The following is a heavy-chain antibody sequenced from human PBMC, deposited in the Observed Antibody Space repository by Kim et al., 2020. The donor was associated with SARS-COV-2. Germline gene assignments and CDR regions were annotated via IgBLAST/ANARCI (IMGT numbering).Heavy chain of an antibody. Sequence: SETLSLTCTVSGGSISSYYWSWIRQPAGKGLEWIGRIYTSGSTNYNPSLKSRVTMSVDTSKNQFSLKLSSVTAADTAVYYCARSTPVLEWFLLAFDIWGQGTMVTVSS. D-gene: IGHD3-3*01. CDR3: ARSTPVLEWFLLAFDI. CDR1: GGSISSYY. V-gene: IGHV4-4*07. J-gene: IGHJ3*02. CDR2: IYTSGST.